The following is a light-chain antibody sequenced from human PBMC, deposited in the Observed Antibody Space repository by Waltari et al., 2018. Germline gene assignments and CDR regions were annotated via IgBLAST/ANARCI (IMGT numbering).Light chain of an antibody. J-gene: IGKJ2*01. CDR3: QQYYSTPNT. CDR1: RSLFHTNNKDY. CDR2: WAS. Sequence: DIVMTQSPASLAVSLGERATINCKFIRSLFHTNNKDYLAWYQQKSGQPPKLLIYWASTRAFGVPDRFSASGSGTDFTLSISSLQAEDVAVYYCQQYYSTPNTFGQGTKVEIK. V-gene: IGKV4-1*01.